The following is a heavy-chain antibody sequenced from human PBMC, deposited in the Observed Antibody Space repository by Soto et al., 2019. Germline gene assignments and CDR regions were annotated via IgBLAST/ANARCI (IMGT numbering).Heavy chain of an antibody. Sequence: SETLSLTCVVSNFSISSGYYWGWIRQSPGKGLEWIASIYRSGTTSYNPSLKSRVTISVDPSKNQFSLMLTAVTAADTAVYYCTRTHSGSYYSVFNYWGRGSLVTVSS. V-gene: IGHV4-38-2*01. CDR1: NFSISSGYY. D-gene: IGHD1-26*01. J-gene: IGHJ4*02. CDR3: TRTHSGSYYSVFNY. CDR2: IYRSGTT.